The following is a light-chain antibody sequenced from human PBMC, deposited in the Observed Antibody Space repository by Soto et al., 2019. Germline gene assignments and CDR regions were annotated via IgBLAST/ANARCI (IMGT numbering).Light chain of an antibody. CDR1: SSDVGGYNF. CDR2: DVS. Sequence: QSALTQPASVSGSPGQSITLSCTGTSSDVGGYNFVSWYQQYPGKVPKLMIYDVSNWPSGVSNRFSGSKSGNTASLTISGLQAEDEADYYCSSYTSSSTLEVFGTGTKLTVL. J-gene: IGLJ1*01. CDR3: SSYTSSSTLEV. V-gene: IGLV2-14*01.